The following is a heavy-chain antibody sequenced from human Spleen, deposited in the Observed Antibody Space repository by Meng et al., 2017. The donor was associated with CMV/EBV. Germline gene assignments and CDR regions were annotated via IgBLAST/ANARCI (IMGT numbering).Heavy chain of an antibody. J-gene: IGHJ5*02. CDR3: ARVRGSGTYFLNWLDP. CDR1: GYIFSTYG. V-gene: IGHV1-18*04. D-gene: IGHD3-10*01. CDR2: ISGNNGDT. Sequence: ASVKVSCKTSGYIFSTYGVTWVRQAPGQGLEWMGWISGNNGDTNFPHNFQGRVTMTKDTSTTTAYLELRSLRPDDTAIYYCARVRGSGTYFLNWLDPWGQGTLVTVSS.